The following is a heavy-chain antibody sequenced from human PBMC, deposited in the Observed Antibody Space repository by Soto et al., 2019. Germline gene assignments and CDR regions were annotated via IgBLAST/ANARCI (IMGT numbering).Heavy chain of an antibody. CDR1: GFTFSDYY. CDR3: ARTDFWSGYYLFDY. Sequence: VGSLRLSCAASGFTFSDYYMSWIRQAPGKGLEWVSYISSSSSYTNYADSVKGRFTISRDNAKNSLYLQMNSLRAEDTAVYYCARTDFWSGYYLFDYWGQGTLVTVSS. D-gene: IGHD3-3*01. CDR2: ISSSSSYT. V-gene: IGHV3-11*06. J-gene: IGHJ4*02.